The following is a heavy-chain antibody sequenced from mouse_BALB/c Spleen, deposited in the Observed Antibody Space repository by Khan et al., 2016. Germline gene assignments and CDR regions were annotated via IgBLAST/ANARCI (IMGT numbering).Heavy chain of an antibody. D-gene: IGHD2-2*01. CDR1: DYSITSGYS. Sequence: EVQLQESGPDLVKPSQSLSLTCTVTDYSITSGYSWHWIRQFPGNKLEWMAYIHYTGSTYYNPSLKSRISITRDTSKNQFFLQLNSVTTEDTATYYGARWFVAWFAYWGQGTLVTVSA. CDR2: IHYTGST. V-gene: IGHV3-1*02. J-gene: IGHJ3*01. CDR3: ARWFVAWFAY.